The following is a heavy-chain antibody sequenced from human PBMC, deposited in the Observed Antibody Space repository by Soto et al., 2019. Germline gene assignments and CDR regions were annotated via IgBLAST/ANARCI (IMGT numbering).Heavy chain of an antibody. V-gene: IGHV3-23*01. CDR1: GFTFSDYP. CDR2: ISGSGMFT. D-gene: IGHD1-26*01. Sequence: PGGSLRLSCAASGFTFSDYPISWVRQAPGKGLEWVSTISGSGMFTYYADSVKGRFTISRDNSKNTLYLQMNSLRAEDTSVYYCAKEGGLSGSYYISSSYYFDYWGQGTLVTVSS. CDR3: AKEGGLSGSYYISSSYYFDY. J-gene: IGHJ4*02.